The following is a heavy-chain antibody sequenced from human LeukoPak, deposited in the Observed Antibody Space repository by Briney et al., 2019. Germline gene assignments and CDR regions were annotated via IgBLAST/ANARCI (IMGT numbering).Heavy chain of an antibody. CDR3: ARGSYYYGSGRSYPWEYFDY. CDR2: IIPIFGTT. V-gene: IGHV1-69*06. D-gene: IGHD3-10*01. J-gene: IGHJ4*02. Sequence: SVKVSCKACGGTFSSYAISGVRQAPGQGLEWMGGIIPIFGTTHYAQKFQGRVTITADKSTSTAYVELRSLRSEDTAVYYCARGSYYYGSGRSYPWEYFDYWGQGTLVTVSS. CDR1: GGTFSSYA.